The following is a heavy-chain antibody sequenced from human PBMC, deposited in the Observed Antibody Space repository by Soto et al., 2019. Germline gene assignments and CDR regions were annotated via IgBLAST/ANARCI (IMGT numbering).Heavy chain of an antibody. Sequence: PSETLSLTCTVSGGSISSGGYYWSWIRQHPGKGLEWIGYIYYSGSTYHNPSLKSRVTISVVTSKNQFSLKLSSVTAADTAVYYCARDLRVHIYYYGMDVWGQGTTVTVSS. V-gene: IGHV4-31*03. CDR3: ARDLRVHIYYYGMDV. CDR2: IYYSGST. D-gene: IGHD2-21*01. J-gene: IGHJ6*02. CDR1: GGSISSGGYY.